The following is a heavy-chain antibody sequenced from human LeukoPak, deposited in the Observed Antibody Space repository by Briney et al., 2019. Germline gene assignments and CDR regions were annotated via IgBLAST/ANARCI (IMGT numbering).Heavy chain of an antibody. CDR2: INWIGRST. J-gene: IGHJ3*02. Sequence: GGSLGLSCAASGFTFDDYGMSWVRQAPGKGLEWVSGINWIGRSTGYADSVKGRFTTSRDNAKNSLYLQMSSLRAEDTAFYYCTRDARLDCSTTSCYGAFDIWGQGTMVTVSS. CDR3: TRDARLDCSTTSCYGAFDI. D-gene: IGHD2-2*01. CDR1: GFTFDDYG. V-gene: IGHV3-20*04.